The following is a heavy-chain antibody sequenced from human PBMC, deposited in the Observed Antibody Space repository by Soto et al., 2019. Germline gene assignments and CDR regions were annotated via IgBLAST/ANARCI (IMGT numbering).Heavy chain of an antibody. J-gene: IGHJ4*02. CDR2: IYPGDSDI. Sequence: PGESLKISCKGSGYSFTNYWIGWVRQMPGKGLEWMGIIYPGDSDIKYSPSFQGQVTISADKSIGTAYLHWSSLKASDTAMYYCARSMNYDFCSGYRFDYWGQGTAVPVSS. CDR3: ARSMNYDFCSGYRFDY. D-gene: IGHD3-3*01. CDR1: GYSFTNYW. V-gene: IGHV5-51*01.